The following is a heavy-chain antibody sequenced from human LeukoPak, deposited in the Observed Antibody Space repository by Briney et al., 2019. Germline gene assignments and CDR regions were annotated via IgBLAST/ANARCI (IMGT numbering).Heavy chain of an antibody. V-gene: IGHV1-2*02. CDR1: GYSFTDYY. D-gene: IGHD3-22*01. J-gene: IGHJ4*02. Sequence: ASVKVSCEASGYSFTDYYMHWVRQAPGQGLEWMGWINPNSGGTNYAQKFQGRVTMTRDTSISTAYMELSRLRSDDTAVYYCARPSSKWLPYFDYWGQGTLVTVSS. CDR3: ARPSSKWLPYFDY. CDR2: INPNSGGT.